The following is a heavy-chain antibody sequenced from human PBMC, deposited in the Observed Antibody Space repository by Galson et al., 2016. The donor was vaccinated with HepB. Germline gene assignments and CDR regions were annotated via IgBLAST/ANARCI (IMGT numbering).Heavy chain of an antibody. CDR1: GFTFSSYA. D-gene: IGHD3-22*01. V-gene: IGHV3-30-3*01. Sequence: SLRLSCAASGFTFSSYAMHWVRQAPGKGLEWVALISYDGNNKYYADSVRGRFTISRDNSKNTLYLQMNSLRPEDTAVYYCARKWAYDRTIIDYWGQGTLVTGSS. J-gene: IGHJ4*02. CDR2: ISYDGNNK. CDR3: ARKWAYDRTIIDY.